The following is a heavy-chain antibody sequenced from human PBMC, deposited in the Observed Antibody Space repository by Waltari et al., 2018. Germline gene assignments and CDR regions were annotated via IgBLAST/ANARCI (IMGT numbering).Heavy chain of an antibody. CDR3: ARSRPLLRYYYMDV. D-gene: IGHD1-26*01. CDR2: IYHSGST. Sequence: QLQLQESGSGLVKPSQTLSLTCAVSGGSISSGGYSWSWIRQPPGKGLEWIGYIYHSGSTYYNPSLKVRVTISVDRSKNQFSLKLSSVTAADTAVYYCARSRPLLRYYYMDVWGKGTTVTVSS. J-gene: IGHJ6*03. V-gene: IGHV4-30-2*01. CDR1: GGSISSGGYS.